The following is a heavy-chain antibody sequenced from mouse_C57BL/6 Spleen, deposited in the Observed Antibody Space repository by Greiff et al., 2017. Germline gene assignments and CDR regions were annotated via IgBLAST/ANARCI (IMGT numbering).Heavy chain of an antibody. V-gene: IGHV5-17*01. CDR2: ISSGSSTI. CDR3: ARPLYGYDGSWFAY. Sequence: EVHLVESGGGLVKPGGSLKLSCAASGFTFSDYGMHWVRQAPEKGLEWVAYISSGSSTIYYADTVKGRFTISRDNAKNTLFLQMTSLRSEDTAMYYCARPLYGYDGSWFAYWGQGTLVTVSA. J-gene: IGHJ3*01. D-gene: IGHD2-2*01. CDR1: GFTFSDYG.